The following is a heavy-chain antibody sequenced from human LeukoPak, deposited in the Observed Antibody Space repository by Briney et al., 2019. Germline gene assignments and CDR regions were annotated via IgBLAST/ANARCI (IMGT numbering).Heavy chain of an antibody. CDR1: GFTFSSYG. J-gene: IGHJ6*02. D-gene: IGHD1-14*01. CDR2: ISYDGSNK. Sequence: PGGSLRLSCAASGFTFSSYGMPWVRQAPGKGLEWVAVISYDGSNKYYADSVKGRFTISRDNSKNTLYLQMNSLRAEDTAVYYCAKDLTLYYYYGMDVWGQGTTVTVSS. CDR3: AKDLTLYYYYGMDV. V-gene: IGHV3-30*18.